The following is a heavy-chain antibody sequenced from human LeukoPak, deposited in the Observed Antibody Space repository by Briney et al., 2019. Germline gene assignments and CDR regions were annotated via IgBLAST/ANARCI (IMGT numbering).Heavy chain of an antibody. D-gene: IGHD5-18*01. Sequence: SETLSLTCTVSGGSISSYYWSWIRQPPGKGLEWIGYIYYSGSTNYNPSLKSRVTISVDTSKNQFSLKPSSVTAADTAVYYCARHGRGYSYGWFDYWGQGTLVTVSS. CDR3: ARHGRGYSYGWFDY. CDR1: GGSISSYY. J-gene: IGHJ4*02. V-gene: IGHV4-59*08. CDR2: IYYSGST.